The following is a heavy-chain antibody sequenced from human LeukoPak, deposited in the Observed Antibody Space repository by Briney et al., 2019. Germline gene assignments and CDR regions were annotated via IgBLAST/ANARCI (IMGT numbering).Heavy chain of an antibody. CDR2: ISSSSSYI. Sequence: GGSLRLSCAASGFTFSSYSMNWVRQAPGKGLEWVSSISSSSSYIYYADSVKGRFTISRDNAKNSLYLQMNSLRAEDTAVYYCARGGQQLVLFEGYWGQGTLVTVSS. D-gene: IGHD6-13*01. J-gene: IGHJ4*02. V-gene: IGHV3-21*01. CDR1: GFTFSSYS. CDR3: ARGGQQLVLFEGY.